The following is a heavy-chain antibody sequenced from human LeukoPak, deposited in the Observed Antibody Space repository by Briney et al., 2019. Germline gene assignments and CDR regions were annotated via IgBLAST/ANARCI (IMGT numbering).Heavy chain of an antibody. J-gene: IGHJ4*02. D-gene: IGHD5-24*01. Sequence: QPGGSLRLSCAASGFTFSSYGMHWVRQAPGKGLEWVAFIRYDGSNKYYADSVKGRFTISRDNSKNTLYLQMNSLRAEDTAVYYCAKEVEMATISLEFGYWGQGTLVTVSS. CDR3: AKEVEMATISLEFGY. V-gene: IGHV3-30*02. CDR2: IRYDGSNK. CDR1: GFTFSSYG.